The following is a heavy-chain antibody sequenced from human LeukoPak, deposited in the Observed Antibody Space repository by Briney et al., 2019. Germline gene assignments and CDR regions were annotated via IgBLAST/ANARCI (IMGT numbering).Heavy chain of an antibody. D-gene: IGHD6-6*01. J-gene: IGHJ4*02. CDR3: ARGGDIPARPFDE. CDR1: GDSFTGYY. V-gene: IGHV1-2*02. Sequence: ASVNVSCKASGDSFTGYYVHWVRQAPGQGLEWMGGIHPNSGGTSYAQKVQGRVTMTKDTSINTAYMEVGSLTSDDTAVYYCARGGDIPARPFDEWGQGTLVIVSS. CDR2: IHPNSGGT.